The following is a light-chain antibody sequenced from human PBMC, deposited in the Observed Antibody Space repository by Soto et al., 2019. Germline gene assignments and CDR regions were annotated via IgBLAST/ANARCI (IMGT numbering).Light chain of an antibody. V-gene: IGKV3-20*01. Sequence: VLTQYPDPLSFSPGEGATLSCRASQRVNSRFCAWYQQKPAQAPRLLIYGASTRAAGIPDRFSGGGSGTDFTLTITRLEPEDFAVYYCQYYGNSPLTFGQGTKVDIK. CDR3: QYYGNSPLT. CDR2: GAS. CDR1: QRVNSRF. J-gene: IGKJ1*01.